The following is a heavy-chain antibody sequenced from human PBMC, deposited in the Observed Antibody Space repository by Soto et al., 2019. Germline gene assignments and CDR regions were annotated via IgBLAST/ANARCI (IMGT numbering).Heavy chain of an antibody. CDR3: VKPAGATYNFRY. J-gene: IGHJ4*02. Sequence: DVQLLESGGSLVQPGGSLRLSCAASGFTFNAQSLSWVRQAPGKGLEWVSTISDSGGSTYYADSVKGRFTISRDNSQNTLYLQMNSRRAEDTAVYYWVKPAGATYNFRYWGQGPLFTVSS. CDR1: GFTFNAQS. V-gene: IGHV3-23*01. D-gene: IGHD1-1*01. CDR2: ISDSGGST.